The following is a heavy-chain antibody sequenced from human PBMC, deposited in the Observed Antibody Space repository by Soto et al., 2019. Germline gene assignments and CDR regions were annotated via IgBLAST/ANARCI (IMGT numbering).Heavy chain of an antibody. J-gene: IGHJ4*02. CDR2: INPSGGST. CDR1: GYTFTNYY. Sequence: QVQLVQSGAEVKKPGASVKVSCKASGYTFTNYYMHWVRQAPGQGLEWMAIINPSGGSTNYAQKFQGRVTMTRDTSTSTVYMELSSLRSEDTAVYYCARGGIVVVVAATGDFDYWGQGTLVTVSS. D-gene: IGHD2-15*01. CDR3: ARGGIVVVVAATGDFDY. V-gene: IGHV1-46*03.